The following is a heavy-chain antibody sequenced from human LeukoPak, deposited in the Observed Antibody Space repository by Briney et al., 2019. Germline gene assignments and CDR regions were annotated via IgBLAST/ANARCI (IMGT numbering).Heavy chain of an antibody. CDR2: ITCSGADV. J-gene: IGHJ4*02. CDR1: GYTFSSYE. CDR3: ARDGSPGDILSGFCPMEY. D-gene: IGHD3-9*01. Sequence: GGSLRLSCAASGYTFSSYEMNWVRQAPGKGLEWVAFITCSGADVYYADSVKGRFTISRDNAKNSLYLQMNSLRADDTAIYYCARDGSPGDILSGFCPMEYWGQEALVTVSS. V-gene: IGHV3-48*03.